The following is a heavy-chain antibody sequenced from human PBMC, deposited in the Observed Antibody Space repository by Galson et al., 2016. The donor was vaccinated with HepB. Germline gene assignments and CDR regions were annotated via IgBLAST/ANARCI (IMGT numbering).Heavy chain of an antibody. CDR1: GGSISSSNW. CDR3: ARDQNGSYLAY. V-gene: IGHV4-4*02. CDR2: IQYSGNT. J-gene: IGHJ4*02. D-gene: IGHD1-26*01. Sequence: SETLSLTCAVSGGSISSSNWWSWVRQPPGKGLEWIGFIQYSGNTNCNPSLRGRVTISIDTSKNQFSLKVNSVTAADTAVYYCARDQNGSYLAYWGLGALVAVSS.